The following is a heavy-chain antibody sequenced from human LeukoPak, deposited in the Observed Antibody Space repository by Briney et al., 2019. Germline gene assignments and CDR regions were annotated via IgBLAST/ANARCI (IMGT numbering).Heavy chain of an antibody. CDR2: IKQDGSEK. Sequence: GGSLRLSCAASGFTFSSYGMSWVRQAPGKGLEWVANIKQDGSEKYYVDSVKGLFTISRDNAKNSLYLQMDSLRAEDTAVYYCARDGDMVSFDYWGQGTLVTVSS. J-gene: IGHJ4*02. V-gene: IGHV3-7*03. D-gene: IGHD3-10*01. CDR3: ARDGDMVSFDY. CDR1: GFTFSSYG.